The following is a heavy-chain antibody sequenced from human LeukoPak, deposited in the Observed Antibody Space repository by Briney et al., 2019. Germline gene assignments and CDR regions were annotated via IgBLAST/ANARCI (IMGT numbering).Heavy chain of an antibody. V-gene: IGHV1-46*01. CDR2: INPSGGAT. D-gene: IGHD3-3*01. CDR3: ARLEPSLRESTFDY. Sequence: GESLKISCKGSGYSFTSYYMHWVRQAPGQGLEWMGIINPSGGATTYTQKFQGRVTMTRDMSTSTVYMDLSSLRSEDTAVYYCARLEPSLRESTFDYWGQGTLVTVSS. CDR1: GYSFTSYY. J-gene: IGHJ4*02.